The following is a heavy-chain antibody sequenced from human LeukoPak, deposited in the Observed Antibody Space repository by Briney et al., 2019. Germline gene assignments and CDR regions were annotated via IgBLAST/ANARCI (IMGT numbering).Heavy chain of an antibody. CDR3: ARPNYYDSSGYRARGAFDI. D-gene: IGHD3-22*01. V-gene: IGHV5-51*01. Sequence: GESLRISCKGSGYSFTSYWIGWVRQMPGKGLEWMGIIYPGDSDTRYSPSFQGQVTISADKSISTAYLQWSSLKASDTAMYYCARPNYYDSSGYRARGAFDIWGQGTMVTVSS. J-gene: IGHJ3*02. CDR1: GYSFTSYW. CDR2: IYPGDSDT.